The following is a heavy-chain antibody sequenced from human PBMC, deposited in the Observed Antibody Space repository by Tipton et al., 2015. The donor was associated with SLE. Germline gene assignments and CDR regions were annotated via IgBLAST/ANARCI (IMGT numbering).Heavy chain of an antibody. J-gene: IGHJ6*02. V-gene: IGHV3-13*01. CDR2: IGSAGDT. CDR3: ARGIVAAEMGYRYYAMDV. CDR1: GFTFSIYD. D-gene: IGHD6-13*01. Sequence: SLRPSCAASGFTFSIYDIHWVRQVTGKGLEWVSGIGSAGDTYYPDSVKGRFTISRENAKNSVYLQMNSLRAGDTAVYYCARGIVAAEMGYRYYAMDVWGQGTTVIVSS.